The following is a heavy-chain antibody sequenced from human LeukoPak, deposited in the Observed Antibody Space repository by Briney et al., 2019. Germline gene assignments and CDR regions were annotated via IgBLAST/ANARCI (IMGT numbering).Heavy chain of an antibody. J-gene: IGHJ4*02. CDR1: GFTFSGYA. CDR3: ARDSESEYYFDY. Sequence: GGSLRLSCAASGFTFSGYAMHWVRQAPGKGLEWVAVISYDGSNKYYADSVKGRFTISRDNSKNTLYLQMNSLRAEDTAVYYCARDSESEYYFDYWGQGTLVTVSS. CDR2: ISYDGSNK. V-gene: IGHV3-30-3*01.